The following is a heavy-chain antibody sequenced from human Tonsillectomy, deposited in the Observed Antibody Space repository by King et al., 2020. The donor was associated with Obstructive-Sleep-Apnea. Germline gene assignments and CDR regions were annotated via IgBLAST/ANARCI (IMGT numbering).Heavy chain of an antibody. CDR2: IYYSGST. CDR3: ARDLGRIAAAGTSWFDP. D-gene: IGHD6-13*01. V-gene: IGHV4-59*01. J-gene: IGHJ5*02. Sequence: QLQESGPGLVKPSETLSLTCTVSGGSISSYYWSWIRPPPGKGLEWIGYIYYSGSTNYNPSLKSRVTISVDTSKNQFSLKLSSVTAADTAMYYCARDLGRIAAAGTSWFDPWGQGTLVTVSS. CDR1: GGSISSYY.